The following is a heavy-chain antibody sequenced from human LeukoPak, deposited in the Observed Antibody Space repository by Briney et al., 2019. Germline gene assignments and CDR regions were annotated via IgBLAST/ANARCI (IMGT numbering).Heavy chain of an antibody. CDR2: IWYDGSNK. CDR1: GFTFSSYG. J-gene: IGHJ4*02. CDR3: ARTTYYYGDYGPIDY. D-gene: IGHD4-17*01. Sequence: GGSLRLSCEASGFTFSSYGMHWVRQAPGKGLEWVAVIWYDGSNKYYADSVKGRFTISRDNSKNTLYLQMNSLRAEDTAVYYCARTTYYYGDYGPIDYWGQGTLVTVSS. V-gene: IGHV3-33*01.